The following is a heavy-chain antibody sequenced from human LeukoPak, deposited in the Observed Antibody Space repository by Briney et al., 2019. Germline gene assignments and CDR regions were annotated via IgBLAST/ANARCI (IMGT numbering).Heavy chain of an antibody. CDR2: INWNSVHM. D-gene: IGHD3-16*01. V-gene: IGHV3-9*01. CDR1: GFTFLNYA. J-gene: IGHJ6*02. CDR3: ARDVGFAGNSGMDV. Sequence: VQPGGSLRLSCAASGFTFLNYAMHWVRQAPGKGLEWVSAINWNSVHMNYADSVKGRFTISRDNAKNSLYLQMNSLRPEDTALYYCARDVGFAGNSGMDVWGQGTTVTVFS.